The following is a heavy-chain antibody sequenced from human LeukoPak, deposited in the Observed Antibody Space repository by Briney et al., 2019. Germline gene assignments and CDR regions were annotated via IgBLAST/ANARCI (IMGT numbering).Heavy chain of an antibody. D-gene: IGHD6-13*01. Sequence: GASVKVSCKASGYTFTRYYMHWVRQAPGQGLEWMGIINPSGGRTTYAQKFQGRVTMTRDMSTSTVYMEMSSVRAEDTALYHCARVGEIEYSSSWYVRSYYMDVWGKGTTVTISS. V-gene: IGHV1-46*01. CDR1: GYTFTRYY. CDR3: ARVGEIEYSSSWYVRSYYMDV. CDR2: INPSGGRT. J-gene: IGHJ6*03.